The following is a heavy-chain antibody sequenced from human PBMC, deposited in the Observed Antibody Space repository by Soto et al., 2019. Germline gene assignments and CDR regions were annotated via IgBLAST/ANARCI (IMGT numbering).Heavy chain of an antibody. Sequence: GGSLRLSCAASGLPFISYWMHWVRQAPGKGLVWVSRINSDGSSTSYADSVKGRFTISRDNAKNTLYLQMNSLRAEDTAVYYCARILYSSGWYVSGMDVWGQGTTVTVSS. J-gene: IGHJ6*02. D-gene: IGHD6-19*01. CDR1: GLPFISYW. CDR3: ARILYSSGWYVSGMDV. V-gene: IGHV3-74*01. CDR2: INSDGSST.